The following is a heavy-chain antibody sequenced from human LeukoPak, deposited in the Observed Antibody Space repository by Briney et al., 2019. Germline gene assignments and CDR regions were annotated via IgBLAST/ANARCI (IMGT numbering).Heavy chain of an antibody. J-gene: IGHJ4*02. Sequence: ASVKVSCKASGYRFTNYYIHWVRQAPGQGLEWMGIINISGGTTISAQKFQGRVTMTRDMSTSTVYMELSGLSSEDTAVYYCARDDNGFEFWGQGTLVSVST. V-gene: IGHV1-46*01. CDR3: ARDDNGFEF. CDR1: GYRFTNYY. D-gene: IGHD1-1*01. CDR2: INISGGTT.